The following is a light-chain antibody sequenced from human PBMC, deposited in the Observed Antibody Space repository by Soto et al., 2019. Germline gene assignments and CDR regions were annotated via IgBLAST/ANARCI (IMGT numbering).Light chain of an antibody. J-gene: IGLJ1*01. CDR2: EVS. Sequence: QSALTQPASVSGSPGQSITISCTGTRSDVGGYNYVSWYQQHPGKAPKLMIYEVSNRPSGVSNRFSGSKSGNTASLTISGLQAEDEADYYCSSYTSSSTLYVFRTGTKLTVL. CDR3: SSYTSSSTLYV. CDR1: RSDVGGYNY. V-gene: IGLV2-14*01.